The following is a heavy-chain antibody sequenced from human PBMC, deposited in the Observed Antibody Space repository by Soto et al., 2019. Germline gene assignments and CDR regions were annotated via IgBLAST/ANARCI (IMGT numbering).Heavy chain of an antibody. D-gene: IGHD3-22*01. J-gene: IGHJ4*02. CDR1: GYTFTSYA. CDR3: AREDSSGYYPYFDY. Sequence: SVKVSCKASGYTFTSYAMHWVRQAPGQRLEWMGWINAGNGNTKYSQKFQGRVTITRDTSASTAYMELSSLRSEDTAVYYCAREDSSGYYPYFDYWGQGTLVTVSS. CDR2: INAGNGNT. V-gene: IGHV1-3*01.